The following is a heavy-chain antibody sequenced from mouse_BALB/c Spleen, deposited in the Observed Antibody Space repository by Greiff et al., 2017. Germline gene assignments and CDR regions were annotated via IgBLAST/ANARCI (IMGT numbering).Heavy chain of an antibody. CDR2: INSNGGST. CDR1: GFTFSSYG. D-gene: IGHD1-1*01. V-gene: IGHV5-6-3*01. J-gene: IGHJ2*01. Sequence: EVQLVESGGGLVQPGGSLKLSCAASGFTFSSYGMSWVRQTPDKRLELVATINSNGGSTYYPDSVKGRFTISRDNAKNTLYLQMSSLKSEDTAMYYCARGGVYYYGSSHFDYWGQGTTLTVSS. CDR3: ARGGVYYYGSSHFDY.